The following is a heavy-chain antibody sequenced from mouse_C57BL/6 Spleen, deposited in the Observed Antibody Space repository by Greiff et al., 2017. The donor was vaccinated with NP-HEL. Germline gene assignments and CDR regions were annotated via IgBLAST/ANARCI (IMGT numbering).Heavy chain of an antibody. D-gene: IGHD1-1*01. Sequence: VQLQQPGAELVMPGASVKLSCKASGYTFTSYWMHWVKQRPGQGLEWIGEIDPSDSYTNYNQKFKSKSTLTVDKSSSTAYMQLSSLTSEDSAVYYCARNYYGSSSDYWGQGTTLTVSS. CDR3: ARNYYGSSSDY. CDR2: IDPSDSYT. CDR1: GYTFTSYW. V-gene: IGHV1-69*01. J-gene: IGHJ2*01.